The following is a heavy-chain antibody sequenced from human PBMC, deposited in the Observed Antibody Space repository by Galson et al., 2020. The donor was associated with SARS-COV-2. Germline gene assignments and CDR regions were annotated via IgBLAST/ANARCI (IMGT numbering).Heavy chain of an antibody. CDR1: GFTFDDYG. CDR2: INWNGGST. J-gene: IGHJ6*03. CDR3: ARAVGATLYYSYYYMDV. Sequence: GESLKISSAASGFTFDDYGMSWVRQAPGKGLEWVSGINWNGGSTGYADSVKGRFTISRDNAKNSLYLQMNSLRAEDTALYHCARAVGATLYYSYYYMDVWDKGTTVTVSS. V-gene: IGHV3-20*01. D-gene: IGHD1-26*01.